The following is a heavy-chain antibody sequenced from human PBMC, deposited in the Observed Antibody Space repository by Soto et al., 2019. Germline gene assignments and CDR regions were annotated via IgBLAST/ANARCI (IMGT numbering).Heavy chain of an antibody. CDR1: GFTFSSKT. CDR3: ASEGGGLSSHWDDFDY. CDR2: ISSNGYYI. Sequence: EVQLVESGGGLVKPGGSLRLSCAASGFTFSSKTMNWVRQAPGKGLEWVSSISSNGYYIYYADSVKGRFTISRDNAKNSLYLQMNSLRGEDTGVCYCASEGGGLSSHWDDFDYWGQGTLVTVSS. D-gene: IGHD6-13*01. V-gene: IGHV3-21*01. J-gene: IGHJ4*02.